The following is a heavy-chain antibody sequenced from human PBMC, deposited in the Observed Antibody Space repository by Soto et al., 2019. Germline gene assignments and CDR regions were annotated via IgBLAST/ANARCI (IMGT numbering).Heavy chain of an antibody. J-gene: IGHJ5*02. CDR2: VWYDGNTK. Sequence: QVQLVESGGGVVQPGMSLRLSCAASGFTFSNYAMHWVRQAPGKGLEWVATVWYDGNTKYYADSVKGRFTISRDNSKNTLYLQMDSLRAEDTAVYYCARRAEGGWYWFDHGGQGILVTVSS. V-gene: IGHV3-33*01. CDR3: ARRAEGGWYWFDH. D-gene: IGHD6-19*01. CDR1: GFTFSNYA.